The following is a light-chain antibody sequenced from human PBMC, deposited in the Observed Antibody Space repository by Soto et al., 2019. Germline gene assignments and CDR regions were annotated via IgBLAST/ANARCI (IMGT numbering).Light chain of an antibody. CDR3: GTWDNSLSVVV. CDR1: SSNIGNNY. Sequence: QSVLTQPPSVSAAPGQKFTISCSGSSSNIGNNYISWYQHLPGTAPKLLIYDNNKRPSGIPDRFSGSKSGTSATLGITGVQTGDEADYYCGTWDNSLSVVVFGGGTKLTVL. V-gene: IGLV1-51*01. J-gene: IGLJ2*01. CDR2: DNN.